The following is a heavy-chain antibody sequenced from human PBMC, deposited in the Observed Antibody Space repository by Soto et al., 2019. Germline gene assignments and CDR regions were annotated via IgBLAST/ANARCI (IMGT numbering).Heavy chain of an antibody. CDR2: ISGGSSYI. CDR1: GFTFSSYS. V-gene: IGHV3-21*01. J-gene: IGHJ6*02. Sequence: EVPLVESGGGLVKPGGSLRLSCAASGFTFSSYSMNWVRQAPRKGLEWVSSISGGSSYIYYADSVKGRFTISRDNAKNSLYLQMNSLRADDTAVYYCARGKGMDVWGQGTTVTVSS. CDR3: ARGKGMDV.